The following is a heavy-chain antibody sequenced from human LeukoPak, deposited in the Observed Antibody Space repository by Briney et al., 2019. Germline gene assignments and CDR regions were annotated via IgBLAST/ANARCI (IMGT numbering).Heavy chain of an antibody. J-gene: IGHJ4*02. CDR3: ARITYCSGGSWDWIFDS. CDR2: IDWDDDK. D-gene: IGHD2-15*01. V-gene: IGHV2-70*01. Sequence: SGPTLVKPTQTLTLTCTFSGFSLSTSAMCVSWIRQPPGKALEWLALIDWDDDKYYSTSLKTRLTISKDTSKNQVVLTMTNMDPVDTATYYCARITYCSGGSWDWIFDSWGQGTLVTVSS. CDR1: GFSLSTSAMC.